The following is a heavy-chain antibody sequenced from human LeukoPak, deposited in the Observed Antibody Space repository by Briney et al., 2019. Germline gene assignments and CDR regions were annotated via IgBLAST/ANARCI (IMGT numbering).Heavy chain of an antibody. CDR2: ISYDESNK. D-gene: IGHD6-19*01. CDR3: AKVSIAVAQSYYYGMDV. Sequence: PGRSLRLSCAASGFTFSSYGMHWVRQAPGKGLEWVAVISYDESNKYYADSVKGRFTISRDNSKNTLYLQMNSLRAEDTAVYYCAKVSIAVAQSYYYGMDVWGQGTTVTVSS. V-gene: IGHV3-30*18. J-gene: IGHJ6*02. CDR1: GFTFSSYG.